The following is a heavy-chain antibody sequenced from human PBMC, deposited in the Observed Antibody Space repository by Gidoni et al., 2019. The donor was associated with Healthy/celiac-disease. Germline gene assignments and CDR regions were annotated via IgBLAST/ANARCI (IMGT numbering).Heavy chain of an antibody. V-gene: IGHV4-34*01. CDR3: ARGGYYGSGRDFDY. Sequence: QVQLQQWGAGLFTPSETLSLTCAVYGGSFSGYYWSWIRQPPGKGLEWIGEINHSGSTNYNPALKSRVTISVDTSKNQFSLKLSSVTAADTAVYYCARGGYYGSGRDFDYWGQGTLVTVSS. CDR2: INHSGST. D-gene: IGHD3-10*01. CDR1: GGSFSGYY. J-gene: IGHJ4*02.